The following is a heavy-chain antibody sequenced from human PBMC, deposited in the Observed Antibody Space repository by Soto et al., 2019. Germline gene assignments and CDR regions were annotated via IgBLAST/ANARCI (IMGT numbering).Heavy chain of an antibody. J-gene: IGHJ4*02. CDR1: GGSISSGGYY. CDR3: ARDGGSYYYDSSGFDY. D-gene: IGHD3-22*01. Sequence: QVQLQESGPGLVKPSQTLSLTCTVSGGSISSGGYYWSWIRQHPGKGLEWIGYIYYSGSTYYNPSLKSRVTISVDTSKNQFSLKLSSVTAADTAVYYCARDGGSYYYDSSGFDYWGQGTLVTVSS. CDR2: IYYSGST. V-gene: IGHV4-31*03.